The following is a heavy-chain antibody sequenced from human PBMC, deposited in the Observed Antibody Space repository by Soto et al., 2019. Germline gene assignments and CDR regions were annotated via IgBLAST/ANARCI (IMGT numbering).Heavy chain of an antibody. CDR3: ARWVGGSMYDNSGKYDS. CDR2: ISYDGSRT. Sequence: QVQLVESGGGVVQPGRSLRLTCAASGFIFSGSGMHWVRQAPGKGLEWVALISYDGSRTYYADSMRDRFTISRDNGQNTLYLQMNSLRAEDTAVYFCARWVGGSMYDNSGKYDSWGQGTLVIVSS. J-gene: IGHJ5*01. CDR1: GFIFSGSG. V-gene: IGHV3-30*03. D-gene: IGHD3-22*01.